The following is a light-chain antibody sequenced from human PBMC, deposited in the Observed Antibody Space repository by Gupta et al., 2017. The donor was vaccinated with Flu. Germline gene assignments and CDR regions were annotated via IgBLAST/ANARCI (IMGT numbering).Light chain of an antibody. CDR1: SSDVGGYNY. Sequence: QSALTQPASVSGSPGQSITIPCTGTSSDVGGYNYVSWYQQHPGKAPKLMIYEVSNRPSGVSNRFSGSKSGNTASLTISGLQAEDEADYYCSSYTSSVVVFGGGTKLTVL. CDR3: SSYTSSVVV. CDR2: EVS. J-gene: IGLJ2*01. V-gene: IGLV2-14*01.